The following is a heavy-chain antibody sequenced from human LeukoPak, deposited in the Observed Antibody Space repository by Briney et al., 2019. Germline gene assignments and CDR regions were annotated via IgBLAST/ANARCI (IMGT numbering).Heavy chain of an antibody. CDR3: ARSGGYSSPQNY. V-gene: IGHV4-59*01. CDR1: GGSISSYY. J-gene: IGHJ4*02. D-gene: IGHD6-19*01. Sequence: SETLSLTCTVSGGSISSYYWSWIRQPPGKGLEWIGYIYYSGTTNYNPSFKSRVTISVDTSKSQFSLKLNSVTAADTAVYYCARSGGYSSPQNYWGQGTLVTVSS. CDR2: IYYSGTT.